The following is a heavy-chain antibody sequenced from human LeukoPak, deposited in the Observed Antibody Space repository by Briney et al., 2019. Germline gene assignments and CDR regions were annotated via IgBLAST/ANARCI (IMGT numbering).Heavy chain of an antibody. J-gene: IGHJ4*02. V-gene: IGHV1-2*02. CDR1: GYTFTGYY. Sequence: ASVKVSXKASGYTFTGYYMHWVRQAPGQGLEWMGWINPNSGGTNYAQKFQGRVTMTRDTSISTAYMELSRLRSDDTAVYYCATPQARGWYGFDFDYWGQGTLVTVSS. CDR3: ATPQARGWYGFDFDY. D-gene: IGHD6-19*01. CDR2: INPNSGGT.